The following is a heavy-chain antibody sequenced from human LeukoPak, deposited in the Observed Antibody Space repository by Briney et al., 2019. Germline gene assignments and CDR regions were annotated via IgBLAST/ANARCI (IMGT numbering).Heavy chain of an antibody. J-gene: IGHJ4*02. D-gene: IGHD2-15*01. CDR3: ASQVYCSAGSCYSNF. CDR2: IYYSSWST. Sequence: PSETLSLTCTVSGGSISSRTYFWGWIRQPPGKGLEWIGNIYYSSWSTYYNPSLKSRVTISVDTSKNQFSLKLSSVIAADTAVYYCASQVYCSAGSCYSNFWGQGTLVTVSS. V-gene: IGHV4-39*01. CDR1: GGSISSRTYF.